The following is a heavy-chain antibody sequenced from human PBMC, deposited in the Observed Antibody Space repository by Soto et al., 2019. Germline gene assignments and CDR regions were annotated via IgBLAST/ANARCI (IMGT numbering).Heavy chain of an antibody. V-gene: IGHV3-15*01. D-gene: IGHD3-22*01. CDR1: GITVNNAW. J-gene: IGHJ4*02. Sequence: GGSLRLSCAVSGITVNNAWMSWVRQAPGKGLEWVGRIKSEIDGGTTDYAAPVKGRFTISRDDSESTLYLQMNSLKTEDTAVYYCYYEGLWGQGTLVTVSS. CDR2: IKSEIDGGTT. CDR3: YYEGL.